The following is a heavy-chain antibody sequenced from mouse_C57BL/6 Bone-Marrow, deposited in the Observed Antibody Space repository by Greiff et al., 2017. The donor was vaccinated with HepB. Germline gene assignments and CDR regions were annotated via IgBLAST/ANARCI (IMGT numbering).Heavy chain of an antibody. Sequence: QVQLQQSGPELVKPGASVKISCKASGYAFSSSWMNWVKQRPGKGLEWIGRIYPGDGDTNYNGKFKGKATLTADKSSSTAYMQLSSLTSEDSAVYCGARDFTPVVATDYWGQGTPPTVSS. CDR3: ARDFTPVVATDY. D-gene: IGHD1-1*01. CDR2: IYPGDGDT. V-gene: IGHV1-82*01. CDR1: GYAFSSSW. J-gene: IGHJ2*01.